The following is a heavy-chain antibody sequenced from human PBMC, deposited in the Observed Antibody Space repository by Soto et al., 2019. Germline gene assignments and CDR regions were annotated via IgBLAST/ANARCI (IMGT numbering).Heavy chain of an antibody. CDR3: AREGRLPWFES. Sequence: QVHLQESGPGLVKPSETLSLTCAVSGDSIKTETWWSWLRQLPGTGLEWIGEIKHTGDANANPAPRSRVSMAVDRTKNQFFLNLRSVSAADPAVYFFAREGRLPWFESWGQGTLVTVSS. CDR1: GDSIKTETW. J-gene: IGHJ5*01. CDR2: IKHTGDA. V-gene: IGHV4-4*02.